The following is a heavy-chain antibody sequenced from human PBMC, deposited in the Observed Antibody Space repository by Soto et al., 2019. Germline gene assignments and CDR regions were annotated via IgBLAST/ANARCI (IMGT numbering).Heavy chain of an antibody. CDR3: AKQDYYDSSSYSRAGWYFQL. D-gene: IGHD3-22*01. CDR1: GFTFSSYA. J-gene: IGHJ2*01. CDR2: ISGSGGST. V-gene: IGHV3-23*01. Sequence: EVQLLESGGGLVQPGGSLRLSCAASGFTFSSYAMNWVRQVPGKGLAWVSAISGSGGSTYYADSVKGRFTISRDNAKNTLYLQMSNRRADDTAVYYRAKQDYYDSSSYSRAGWYFQLWGRGTLVSACS.